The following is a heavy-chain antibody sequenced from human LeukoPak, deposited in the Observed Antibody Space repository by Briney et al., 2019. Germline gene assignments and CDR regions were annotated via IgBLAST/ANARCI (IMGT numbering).Heavy chain of an antibody. CDR2: ISYDGSNK. D-gene: IGHD2-15*01. CDR3: ARVKCSGGSCIASEYCYYGMDV. V-gene: IGHV3-30*04. Sequence: GGSLRLSCAASGFTFSSYAMHWVRQAPGKGLEWAAVISYDGSNKYYADSVKGRFTISRDNSKNTLYLQMNSLRAEDTAVYYCARVKCSGGSCIASEYCYYGMDVWGQGTTVTVSS. J-gene: IGHJ6*02. CDR1: GFTFSSYA.